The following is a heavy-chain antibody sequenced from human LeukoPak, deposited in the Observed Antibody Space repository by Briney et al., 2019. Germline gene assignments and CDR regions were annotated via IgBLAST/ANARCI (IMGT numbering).Heavy chain of an antibody. J-gene: IGHJ6*02. CDR2: ISYDGSNK. V-gene: IGHV3-30-3*01. Sequence: PGRSLRLSCAASGFTLSSYAMHWVRQAPGKGLEWVAVISYDGSNKYYADSVKGRFTISRDNSKNTLYLQMNSLRAKDTAVYYCARGVPAAIYYYYGMDVWGQGTTVTVSS. D-gene: IGHD2-2*02. CDR3: ARGVPAAIYYYYGMDV. CDR1: GFTLSSYA.